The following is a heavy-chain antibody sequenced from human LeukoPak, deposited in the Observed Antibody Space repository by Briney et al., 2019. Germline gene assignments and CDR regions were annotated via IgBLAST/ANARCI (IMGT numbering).Heavy chain of an antibody. V-gene: IGHV1-8*01. CDR1: GNTSSNYD. D-gene: IGHD3-9*01. Sequence: ASVKVSCKASGNTSSNYDINWVRQATGQGLEWMGWMNPNSGNTGYAQKFQGRVTMTRNTSISTAYMELSSLRSEDTAVYYCASPQTGSPLRRYYYMDVWGKGTTVTVSS. CDR2: MNPNSGNT. CDR3: ASPQTGSPLRRYYYMDV. J-gene: IGHJ6*03.